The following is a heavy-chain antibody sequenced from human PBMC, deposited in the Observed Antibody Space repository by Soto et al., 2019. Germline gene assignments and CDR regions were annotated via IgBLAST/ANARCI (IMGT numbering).Heavy chain of an antibody. J-gene: IGHJ5*02. V-gene: IGHV4-39*01. Sequence: PSETLSLTCTVSGGSISSSSYYWGWIRQPPGKGLEWIGSIYYSGSTYYNPSLKSRVTISVDTSKNQFSLKLSSVTAADTAVYYCARKYSSGWSEVNWFDPWGQGTLVTVS. CDR2: IYYSGST. CDR3: ARKYSSGWSEVNWFDP. D-gene: IGHD6-19*01. CDR1: GGSISSSSYY.